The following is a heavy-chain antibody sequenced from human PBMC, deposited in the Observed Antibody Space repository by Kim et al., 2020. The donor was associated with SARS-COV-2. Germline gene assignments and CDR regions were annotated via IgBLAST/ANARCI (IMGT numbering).Heavy chain of an antibody. V-gene: IGHV3-30*18. D-gene: IGHD2-15*01. Sequence: GGSLRLSCAASGFTFSSYGMHWVRQAPGKGLEWVAVISYDGSNKYYADSVKGRFTISRDNSKNTLYLQMNSLRAEDTAVYYCAKDLGYCSGGSCYYFDYWGQGTLVTVSS. J-gene: IGHJ4*02. CDR1: GFTFSSYG. CDR2: ISYDGSNK. CDR3: AKDLGYCSGGSCYYFDY.